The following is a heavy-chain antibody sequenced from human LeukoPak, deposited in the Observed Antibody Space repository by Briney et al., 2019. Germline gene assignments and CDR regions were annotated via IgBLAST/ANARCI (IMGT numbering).Heavy chain of an antibody. D-gene: IGHD5-12*01. Sequence: PSESLTLTCAVSGYSISSGYYWGWLRQPPGKRLELSGSIYHSGSTYYAPSLKSRVTISVDTSKNQFYLKLSSVTAADTAVYYCARVQSGYPPYQFDYWGQGTLVTVSS. CDR3: ARVQSGYPPYQFDY. CDR2: IYHSGST. CDR1: GYSISSGYY. J-gene: IGHJ4*02. V-gene: IGHV4-38-2*01.